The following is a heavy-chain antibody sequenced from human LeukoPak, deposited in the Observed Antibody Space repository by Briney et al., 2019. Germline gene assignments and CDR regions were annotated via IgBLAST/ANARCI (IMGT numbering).Heavy chain of an antibody. D-gene: IGHD6-19*01. V-gene: IGHV3-30*04. J-gene: IGHJ4*02. CDR1: GFTFSSYA. Sequence: PGGSLRLSCAASGFTFSSYAMHWVRQAPGKGLEWVAVISYDGSNKKYAESVKGRFTISRDKSKNTVYLQMNRLRAEDTAGHYCARRLGYSSGHFAYWGQGTLVTVSS. CDR2: ISYDGSNK. CDR3: ARRLGYSSGHFAY.